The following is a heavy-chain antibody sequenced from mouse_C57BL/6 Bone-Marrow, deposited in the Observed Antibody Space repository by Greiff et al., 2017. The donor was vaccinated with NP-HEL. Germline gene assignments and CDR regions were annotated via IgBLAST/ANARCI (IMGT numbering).Heavy chain of an antibody. V-gene: IGHV1-42*01. CDR2: INPSTGGT. D-gene: IGHD4-1*01. CDR3: ARALGYYFDY. CDR1: GYSFTGYY. Sequence: EVKLVESGPELVKPGASVKISCKASGYSFTGYYMNWVKQSPEKSLEWIGEINPSTGGTTYNQKFKAKATLTVDKSSSTAYMQLKSLTSEDSAVYYCARALGYYFDYWGQGTTLTVSS. J-gene: IGHJ2*01.